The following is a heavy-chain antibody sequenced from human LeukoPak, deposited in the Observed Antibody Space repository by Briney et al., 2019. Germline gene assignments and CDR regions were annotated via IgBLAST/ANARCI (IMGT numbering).Heavy chain of an antibody. CDR2: ISGGTT. D-gene: IGHD6-19*01. V-gene: IGHV3-49*03. Sequence: GRPLRLSCTASGFTFGDYLMSWFRQAPGKGLEWIGFISGGTTEYAASVKGRFTISRDDTTSIAYLQMNSLTTEDTAVYYCSRGSGWLSVYWGQGTLVTVSS. CDR3: SRGSGWLSVY. CDR1: GFTFGDYL. J-gene: IGHJ4*02.